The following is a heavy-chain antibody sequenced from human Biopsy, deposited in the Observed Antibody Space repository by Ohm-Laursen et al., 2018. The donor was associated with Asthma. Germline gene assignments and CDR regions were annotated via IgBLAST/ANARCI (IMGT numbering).Heavy chain of an antibody. Sequence: GTLSLTCPVSADSISSDNFYWGWIRQPPGKGLEWIATISYTGSTYYNPSLKSRVTISVDTSKNQFSLKLSSVTAADTAVYYCARTYYDFLTGQVNDAFAMWGQGTMVTVSS. CDR3: ARTYYDFLTGQVNDAFAM. CDR2: ISYTGST. D-gene: IGHD3-9*01. V-gene: IGHV4-39*01. J-gene: IGHJ3*02. CDR1: ADSISSDNFY.